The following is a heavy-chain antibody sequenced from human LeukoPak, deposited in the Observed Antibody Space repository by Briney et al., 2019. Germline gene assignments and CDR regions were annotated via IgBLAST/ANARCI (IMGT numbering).Heavy chain of an antibody. CDR3: AKVYFEWFGENSHY. CDR1: GFTFSSHA. Sequence: GGSLRLSCAASGFTFSSHAMGWVRQAPGKGLEWVSSITGSGASTYYGDSVKGRFTISRDNSKNTLYLQMNRLRAEDTAVYYCAKVYFEWFGENSHYWGQGTLVTVSS. J-gene: IGHJ4*02. D-gene: IGHD3-9*01. CDR2: ITGSGAST. V-gene: IGHV3-23*01.